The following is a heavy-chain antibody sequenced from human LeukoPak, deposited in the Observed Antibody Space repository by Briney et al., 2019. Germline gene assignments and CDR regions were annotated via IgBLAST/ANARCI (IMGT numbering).Heavy chain of an antibody. J-gene: IGHJ4*02. Sequence: PSETLSLTCSVSRGSINYYFWSWIRQSPGKGLEWIGYIYSNGNTKYNSSLQSRLTIAVDTSKNQFSLELRSVTAADTAVYYCARHRGAYDSYYFDYWGQGTLVTVSS. D-gene: IGHD5-12*01. CDR1: RGSINYYF. V-gene: IGHV4-59*08. CDR3: ARHRGAYDSYYFDY. CDR2: IYSNGNT.